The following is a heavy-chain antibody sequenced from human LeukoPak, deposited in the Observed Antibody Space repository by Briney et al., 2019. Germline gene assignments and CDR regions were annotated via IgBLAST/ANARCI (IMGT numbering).Heavy chain of an antibody. V-gene: IGHV3-23*01. CDR1: GFTFDDYG. CDR3: AKEVSYYDSSGHFQYHFDY. CDR2: ISGSGGST. Sequence: PGGSLRLSCAASGFTFDDYGMSWVRQAPGKGLEWVSAISGSGGSTYYADSVKGRFTISRDNSKNTLYLQMNSLRAEDTAVYYCAKEVSYYDSSGHFQYHFDYWGQGTLVTVSS. J-gene: IGHJ4*02. D-gene: IGHD3-22*01.